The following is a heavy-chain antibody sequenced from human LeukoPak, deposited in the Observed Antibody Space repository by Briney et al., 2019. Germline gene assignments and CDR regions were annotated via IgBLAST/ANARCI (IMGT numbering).Heavy chain of an antibody. CDR3: AKESGIYYYYMDV. J-gene: IGHJ6*03. CDR2: ISGSGGST. V-gene: IGHV3-23*01. D-gene: IGHD1-26*01. Sequence: PGGSLRLSCAASGFNFDDYGMSWVRQAPGKGLEWVSAISGSGGSTYYAGSVKGRFTISRDNSKNTLYLQMNSLRAEDTAVYYCAKESGIYYYYMDVWGKGTTVTISS. CDR1: GFNFDDYG.